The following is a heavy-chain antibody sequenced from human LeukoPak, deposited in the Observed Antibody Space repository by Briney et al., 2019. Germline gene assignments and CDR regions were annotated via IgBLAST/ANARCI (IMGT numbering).Heavy chain of an antibody. V-gene: IGHV4-39*01. D-gene: IGHD7-27*01. CDR3: ARGFRGDNFDY. Sequence: SETLSLTCTVSGGSVSSSNSYWGWIRQPPGKGLEWIGSIHYSGSTYYNPSLESRVTISVDTSKNQFSLKLGSVTAADTAVYFCARGFRGDNFDYWGQGTLVTVSS. CDR2: IHYSGST. CDR1: GGSVSSSNSY. J-gene: IGHJ4*02.